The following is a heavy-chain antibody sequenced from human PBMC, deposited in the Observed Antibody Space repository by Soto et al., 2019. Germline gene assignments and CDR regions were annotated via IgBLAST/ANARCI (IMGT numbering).Heavy chain of an antibody. CDR2: IYYSGST. V-gene: IGHV4-59*01. D-gene: IGHD3-9*01. CDR1: GGSISSYY. CDR3: ARDPSPYDILTEHPF. Sequence: SETLSLTCTVSGGSISSYYWSWIRQPPGKGLEWIGYIYYSGSTNYNPSLKSRVTISVDTSKNQFSLKLSSVTAADTAVYYCARDPSPYDILTEHPFWGQGTLVTVSS. J-gene: IGHJ4*02.